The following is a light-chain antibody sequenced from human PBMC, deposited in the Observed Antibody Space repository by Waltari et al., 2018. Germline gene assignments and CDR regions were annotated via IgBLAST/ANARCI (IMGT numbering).Light chain of an antibody. V-gene: IGLV3-21*04. Sequence: SYVLTQPPPVSVAPGETARLTSGGYYMGRKSVHWYHRKPGQAPVLVISYECDRPSGIPERYYGSKSGNTATLTISRVEGDEEADFYCQVWDKSTDYAVFGGGTKLTVL. CDR1: YMGRKS. CDR2: YEC. J-gene: IGLJ3*02. CDR3: QVWDKSTDYAV.